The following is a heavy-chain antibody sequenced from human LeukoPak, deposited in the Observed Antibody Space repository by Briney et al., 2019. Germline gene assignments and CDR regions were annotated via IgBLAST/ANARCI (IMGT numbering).Heavy chain of an antibody. J-gene: IGHJ5*02. CDR3: ARAWTPYYDSSGYSTPADWFDP. D-gene: IGHD3-22*01. V-gene: IGHV3-21*01. CDR2: ISSSSSYI. CDR1: GFTFSSYS. Sequence: PGGSLRLSCAASGFTFSSYSMNWVRQAPGKGLEWVSSISSSSSYIYYADSVKGRFTISRDNAKNSLYLQMNSLRAEDTAVYYCARAWTPYYDSSGYSTPADWFDPWGQGTLVAVSS.